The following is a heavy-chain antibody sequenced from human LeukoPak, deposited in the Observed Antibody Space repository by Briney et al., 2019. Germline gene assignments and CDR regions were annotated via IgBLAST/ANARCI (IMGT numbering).Heavy chain of an antibody. CDR1: GGSLSTYY. CDR2: IYYSGST. D-gene: IGHD3-9*01. Sequence: PSETLSLTCTVSGGSLSTYYWSWIRQPPGKGLEWIGYIYYSGSTNYNPSLKSRVTISVDTSKNQFSLKLSSVTAADTAVYYCAGHLRYFDYWGQGTLVTVSS. V-gene: IGHV4-59*01. CDR3: AGHLRYFDY. J-gene: IGHJ4*02.